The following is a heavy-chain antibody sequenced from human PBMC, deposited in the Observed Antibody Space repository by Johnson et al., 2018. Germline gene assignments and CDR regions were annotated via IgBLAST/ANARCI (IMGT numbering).Heavy chain of an antibody. CDR3: VRERAPFDAFDI. CDR1: GFSFRSYW. V-gene: IGHV3-7*01. J-gene: IGHJ3*02. Sequence: VQLVESGGGLVQPGGSLRLSCAASGFSFRSYWMSWVRQAPGKGLEWVANIKEDGSEEHYVDSVKGRFTISRDNGKNTLYLQMNNLRAEDTAVYFCVRERAPFDAFDIWGQGTTVTVSS. CDR2: IKEDGSEE.